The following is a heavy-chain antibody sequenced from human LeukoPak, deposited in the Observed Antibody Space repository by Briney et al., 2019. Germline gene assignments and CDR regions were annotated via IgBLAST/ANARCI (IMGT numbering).Heavy chain of an antibody. Sequence: GASVRGSCKASGYTFTSYGISWLRQAPGQGLEWMGWIGAWNGDTNYVQQFQGRVTMTTDTSTSTLYMELRSLRSDDTAVYYCARDNGHKSVEYWGQGTLVTVSS. D-gene: IGHD3-3*01. V-gene: IGHV1-18*01. CDR1: GYTFTSYG. J-gene: IGHJ4*02. CDR2: IGAWNGDT. CDR3: ARDNGHKSVEY.